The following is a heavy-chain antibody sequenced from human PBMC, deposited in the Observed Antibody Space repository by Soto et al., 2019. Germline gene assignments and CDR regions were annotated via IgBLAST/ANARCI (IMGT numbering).Heavy chain of an antibody. Sequence: EVQLVESGGGLVQPGGSLRLSCAASGFTLGNYWMYWVRQAPGKGLVWVSRTHNDGMITTYADSVKGRFTISRDIAKNTLYLQMNSLRAEDTAVYYCGRGRASFYIDFWGQGTLVTVSS. CDR3: GRGRASFYIDF. CDR1: GFTLGNYW. CDR2: THNDGMIT. V-gene: IGHV3-74*03. J-gene: IGHJ4*02. D-gene: IGHD2-2*02.